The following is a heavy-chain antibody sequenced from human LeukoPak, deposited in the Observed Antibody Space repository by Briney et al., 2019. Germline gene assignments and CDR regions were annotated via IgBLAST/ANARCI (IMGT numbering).Heavy chain of an antibody. CDR3: ARRDYAAWFDP. V-gene: IGHV4-39*01. Sequence: PSETLSLTCNVSGDSITSGAFYWAWIRQSQGKGLEWIGNVYYSGSTQYNPSLRGRVSISMDKTKNQFSLNLNSVSVTDTAIYYCARRDYAAWFDPWGQGTLVTVSS. D-gene: IGHD4/OR15-4a*01. CDR2: VYYSGST. CDR1: GDSITSGAFY. J-gene: IGHJ5*02.